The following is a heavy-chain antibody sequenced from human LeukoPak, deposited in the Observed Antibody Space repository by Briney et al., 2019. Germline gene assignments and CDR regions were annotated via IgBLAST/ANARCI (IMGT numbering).Heavy chain of an antibody. CDR2: IYYSGST. Sequence: SETLSLTCTVSGGSISSYYWSWIRQPPGKGLEWIGYIYYSGSTNYNPSLKSRVTISVDTSKNQFSLKLSSVTAADTAVYYCARWVPTAAGFDYWGQGTLVTVSS. J-gene: IGHJ4*02. D-gene: IGHD6-13*01. CDR3: ARWVPTAAGFDY. CDR1: GGSISSYY. V-gene: IGHV4-59*08.